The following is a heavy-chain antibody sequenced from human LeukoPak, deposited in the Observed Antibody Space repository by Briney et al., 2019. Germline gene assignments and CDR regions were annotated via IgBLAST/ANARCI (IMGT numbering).Heavy chain of an antibody. CDR1: GFTFTMYG. J-gene: IGHJ4*02. Sequence: PGRSLRLSCAASGFTFTMYGMHWVRQAPGKGLEWVGVISDDGRRKDYADSVKGRFTISRDNSKDTLYLQMNSLRAEDTAVYYCAKRPSDYGDYVSYFDYWGQGTLVTVSS. V-gene: IGHV3-30*18. CDR3: AKRPSDYGDYVSYFDY. CDR2: ISDDGRRK. D-gene: IGHD4-17*01.